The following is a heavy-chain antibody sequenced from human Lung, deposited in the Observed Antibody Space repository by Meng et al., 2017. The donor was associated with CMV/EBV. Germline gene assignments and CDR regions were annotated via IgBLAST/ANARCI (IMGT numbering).Heavy chain of an antibody. CDR2: ISSSGSTI. Sequence: SXKISXPASGFTFSSYEMNWVRQAPGKGLEWVSYISSSGSTIHYADSVKGRFTISRDNAKESLYLQMNSLRAEDTAIYYCARDTGWYFHPYYFDYWGQGTLVXVSS. V-gene: IGHV3-48*03. D-gene: IGHD2-15*01. J-gene: IGHJ4*02. CDR1: GFTFSSYE. CDR3: ARDTGWYFHPYYFDY.